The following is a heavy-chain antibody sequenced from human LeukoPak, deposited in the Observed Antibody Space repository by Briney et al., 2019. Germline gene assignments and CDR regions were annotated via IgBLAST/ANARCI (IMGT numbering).Heavy chain of an antibody. J-gene: IGHJ4*02. V-gene: IGHV3-30*03. D-gene: IGHD6-13*01. CDR2: ISYDGSNK. CDR3: ARDAVYSSSWQYY. CDR1: GFSFRSYG. Sequence: GGSLRLSCAASGFSFRSYGMHWVRQAPGKGLEWVAVISYDGSNKYYADSVKGRFTISRDNSKNTLYLQMNSLRAEDTAVYYCARDAVYSSSWQYYWGQGTLVTVSS.